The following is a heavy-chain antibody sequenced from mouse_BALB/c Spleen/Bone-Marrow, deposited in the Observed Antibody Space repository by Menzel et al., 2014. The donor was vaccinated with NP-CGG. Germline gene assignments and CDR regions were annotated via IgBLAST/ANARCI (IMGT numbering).Heavy chain of an antibody. CDR3: ARSPY. CDR1: GYTFNSYW. Sequence: QVQLQQSGAELMKPGASVKISCKATGYTFNSYWIEWVKQRPGHGLEWIGEILPGSGITNYNEKFKVKATFNADTSSNTAYMQLSSLTSEDSAVYYYARSPYWGQGTLVTVSA. V-gene: IGHV1-9*01. CDR2: ILPGSGIT. J-gene: IGHJ3*01.